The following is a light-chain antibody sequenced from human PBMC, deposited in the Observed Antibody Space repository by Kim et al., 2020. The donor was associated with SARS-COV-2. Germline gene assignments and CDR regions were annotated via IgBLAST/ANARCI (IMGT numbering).Light chain of an antibody. CDR1: QGISGY. J-gene: IGKJ5*01. V-gene: IGKV1-9*01. CDR3: QQVINYPIT. CDR2: GIS. Sequence: ASVGDRVTITCRASQGISGYFAWYQQKPGKAPKLLINGISTLQSGVPSRFSGSGSGTEFTLTISSLQPEDFATYYCQQVINYPITFGQGTRLEIK.